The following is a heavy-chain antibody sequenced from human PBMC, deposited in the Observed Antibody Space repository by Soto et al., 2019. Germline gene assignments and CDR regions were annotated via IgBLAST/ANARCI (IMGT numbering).Heavy chain of an antibody. Sequence: GGSLRLSCAASGFTFSSYAMSWVRQAPGKGLEWVSAISGSGGSTYYADSVKGRFTISRDNSKNTLYLQMNSLRAEDTAVYYSAKDPLELRSGLGTFDPWGQGTLVTVSS. CDR3: AKDPLELRSGLGTFDP. V-gene: IGHV3-23*01. D-gene: IGHD1-7*01. CDR2: ISGSGGST. CDR1: GFTFSSYA. J-gene: IGHJ5*02.